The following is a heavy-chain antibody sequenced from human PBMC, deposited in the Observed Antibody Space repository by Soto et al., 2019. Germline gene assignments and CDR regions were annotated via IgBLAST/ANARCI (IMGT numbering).Heavy chain of an antibody. Sequence: PSETLSLTCTGSGGSISNHYWNWIRQPPGKGLEWIGYVYDSGSTNYNPSLKSRVTISVDTSKNQFSLKLRSVTAADTAAYYCARGHFEGYYCDFWGQGSLVTVSS. CDR2: VYDSGST. J-gene: IGHJ4*02. V-gene: IGHV4-59*11. CDR3: ARGHFEGYYCDF. CDR1: GGSISNHY. D-gene: IGHD3-3*02.